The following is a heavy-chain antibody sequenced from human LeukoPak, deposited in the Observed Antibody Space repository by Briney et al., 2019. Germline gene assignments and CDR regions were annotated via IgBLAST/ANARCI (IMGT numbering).Heavy chain of an antibody. Sequence: SETLSLTRIVSGDSISGSDYYWGWIRQTPGKGLEWIGSIYSSGNTFYNPSLQSRVTVSVDTSKNQFSLQVTSVTAADAAMYYCARNPNLVVVVLPTPSFFDYWGQGTLVAVSS. V-gene: IGHV4-39*01. CDR3: ARNPNLVVVVLPTPSFFDY. J-gene: IGHJ4*02. CDR1: GDSISGSDYY. CDR2: IYSSGNT. D-gene: IGHD2-15*01.